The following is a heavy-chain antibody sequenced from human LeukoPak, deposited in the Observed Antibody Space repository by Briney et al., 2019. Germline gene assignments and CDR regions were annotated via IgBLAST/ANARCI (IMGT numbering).Heavy chain of an antibody. CDR2: IYYSGTT. J-gene: IGHJ4*02. V-gene: IGHV4-59*01. CDR3: SRVAIGRLPSSSDY. Sequence: PSETLSLTLTASGGYTNTYNWSWIRQPPGKGLEWIGYIYYSGTTNYNPSLESRVTISLDTSKNHFSLKLSSVTAADTAVYYCSRVAIGRLPSSSDYWDQGTLVIVSS. CDR1: GGYTNTYN. D-gene: IGHD6-6*01.